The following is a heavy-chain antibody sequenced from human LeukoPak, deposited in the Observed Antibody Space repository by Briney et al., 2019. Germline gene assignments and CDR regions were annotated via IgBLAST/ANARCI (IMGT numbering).Heavy chain of an antibody. D-gene: IGHD6-13*01. CDR3: ARVGSIAAAGTPDY. CDR2: INNDGTTT. J-gene: IGHJ4*02. Sequence: GGSLRLSCAASGFTFSSYWMYWVRHGPGKGPVWVSHINNDGTTTTYADAVKGRFTISRDNAKNSLSLQVNSLRADDTAVYYCARVGSIAAAGTPDYWGQGTLVTVSS. CDR1: GFTFSSYW. V-gene: IGHV3-74*01.